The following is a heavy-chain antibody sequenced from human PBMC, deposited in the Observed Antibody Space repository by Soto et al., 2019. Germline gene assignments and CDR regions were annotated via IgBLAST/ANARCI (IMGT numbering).Heavy chain of an antibody. V-gene: IGHV1-46*01. D-gene: IGHD1-26*01. CDR2: INPNGVHT. J-gene: IGHJ4*02. CDR1: GYSFTNYY. CDR3: ARDQGGWELRYYFDY. Sequence: ASLKVYCKTAGYSFTNYYMHCGRHTPGQGLELIWLINPNGVHTKYAQNFQGRVTMTRDTSTSTVYMELSRLRSDDTAVYYCARDQGGWELRYYFDYWGQGTLVTVSS.